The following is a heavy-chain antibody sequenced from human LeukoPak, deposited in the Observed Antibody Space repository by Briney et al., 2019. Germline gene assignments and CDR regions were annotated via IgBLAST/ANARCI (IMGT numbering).Heavy chain of an antibody. V-gene: IGHV1-69*05. CDR1: GGTFSSYA. Sequence: SVKVSCKASGGTFSSYAISWVRQAPGQGLEWMGRIIPIFGTANYAQKFQGRVTITTDESTSTAYMELSSLRSEDTAVYYCARVRLSSGWIDDAFDIWDQGTMVTVSS. J-gene: IGHJ3*02. D-gene: IGHD6-19*01. CDR2: IIPIFGTA. CDR3: ARVRLSSGWIDDAFDI.